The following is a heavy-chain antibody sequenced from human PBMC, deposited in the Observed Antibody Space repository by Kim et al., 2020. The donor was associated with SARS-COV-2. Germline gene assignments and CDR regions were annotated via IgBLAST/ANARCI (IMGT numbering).Heavy chain of an antibody. CDR1: GFTFSSYS. CDR3: ARDLGIVVVPAAIRMNYYYYYGMDV. V-gene: IGHV3-48*02. D-gene: IGHD2-2*03. CDR2: ISSSSSTI. J-gene: IGHJ6*02. Sequence: GGSLRLSCAASGFTFSSYSMNWVRQAPGKGLEWVSYISSSSSTIYYADSVKGRFTISRDNAKNSLYLQMNSLRDEDTAVYYCARDLGIVVVPAAIRMNYYYYYGMDVWGQGTTVTVSS.